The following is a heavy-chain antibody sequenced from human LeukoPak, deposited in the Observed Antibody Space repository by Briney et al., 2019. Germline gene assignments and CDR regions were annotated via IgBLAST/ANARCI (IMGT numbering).Heavy chain of an antibody. J-gene: IGHJ6*03. D-gene: IGHD1-26*01. CDR1: GGSFSGYY. Sequence: PSETLSLTCAVYGGSFSGYYWSWIRQPPGKGLEWTGEINHSGSTNYNPSLKSRVTISVDTSKNQFSLKLSSVTAADTAVYYCAGGKVGYYYYYYMDVWGKGTTVTVSS. CDR2: INHSGST. V-gene: IGHV4-34*01. CDR3: AGGKVGYYYYYYMDV.